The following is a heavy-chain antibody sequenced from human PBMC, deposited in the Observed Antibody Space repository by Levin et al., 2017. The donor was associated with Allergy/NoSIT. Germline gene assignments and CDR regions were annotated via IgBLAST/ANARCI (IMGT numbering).Heavy chain of an antibody. J-gene: IGHJ5*02. Sequence: SVKVSCRASGGTFRQYTINWVRQAPGQGLEWMGRIIPMVDIVNYAQRFQGRVTITADTSTSTAYMELNSLRSEDTAFYYCARGSWFDPWGQGTLVTVSS. CDR2: IIPMVDIV. CDR1: GGTFRQYT. CDR3: ARGSWFDP. V-gene: IGHV1-69*02.